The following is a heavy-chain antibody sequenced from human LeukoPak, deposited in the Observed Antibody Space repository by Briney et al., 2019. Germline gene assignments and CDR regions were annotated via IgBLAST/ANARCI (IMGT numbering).Heavy chain of an antibody. CDR3: AKDMQTWPRFPDY. CDR1: GFTFSSYA. Sequence: ESGGSLRLSCAASGFTFSSYAMSWVRQAPGKGLEWVSAISGSGGSTYYADSVKGRFTSSRDNPKNTLYLQMNGLRVEDTAVYYCAKDMQTWPRFPDYWGQGTLVTVSS. V-gene: IGHV3-23*01. J-gene: IGHJ4*02. D-gene: IGHD5-12*01. CDR2: ISGSGGST.